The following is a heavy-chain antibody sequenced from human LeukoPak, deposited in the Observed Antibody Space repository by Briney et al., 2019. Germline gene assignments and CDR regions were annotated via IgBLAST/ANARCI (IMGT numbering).Heavy chain of an antibody. D-gene: IGHD3-10*01. CDR1: GYTFTSYD. V-gene: IGHV1-18*01. CDR2: ISAYNGNP. J-gene: IGHJ6*02. CDR3: ARERDYYGSGSYSTLERDYGMDV. Sequence: ASVKVSCKASGYTFTSYDISWVRQASGQGLEWMGWISAYNGNPNYAQKLQGRVTMTTDTSTSTAYMELRSLRSDDTAVYCCARERDYYGSGSYSTLERDYGMDVWGQGTTVTVSS.